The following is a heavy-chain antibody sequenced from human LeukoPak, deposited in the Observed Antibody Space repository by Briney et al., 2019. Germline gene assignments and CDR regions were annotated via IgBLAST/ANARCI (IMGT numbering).Heavy chain of an antibody. J-gene: IGHJ6*04. CDR3: ARECFGDHPPYYYYYYGMDV. CDR2: IIPIFGTA. D-gene: IGHD3-10*01. Sequence: HRASVKVSCKASGGTFSSYAISWVRQAPGQGLEWMGGIIPIFGTANYAQKFQGRVTITADESTSTAYMELSSLRSEDTAVYYCARECFGDHPPYYYYYYGMDVWGKGTTVTVSS. CDR1: GGTFSSYA. V-gene: IGHV1-69*13.